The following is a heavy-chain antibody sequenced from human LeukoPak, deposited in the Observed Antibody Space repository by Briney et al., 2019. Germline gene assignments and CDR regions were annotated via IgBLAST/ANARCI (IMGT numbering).Heavy chain of an antibody. Sequence: SETLSLTCTVSGGSISSKNYYWGWIRQPPGKGLEWIGSIYYSGSTYYNPSLNSRVTISVDTSKNQSSLKLSSVTAADTAVYYCAASYDYGDPRFDYWGQGTLVIVSS. D-gene: IGHD4-17*01. J-gene: IGHJ4*02. V-gene: IGHV4-39*01. CDR2: IYYSGST. CDR3: AASYDYGDPRFDY. CDR1: GGSISSKNYY.